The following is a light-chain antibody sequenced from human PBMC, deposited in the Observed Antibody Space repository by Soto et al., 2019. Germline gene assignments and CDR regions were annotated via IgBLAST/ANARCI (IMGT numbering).Light chain of an antibody. J-gene: IGKJ5*01. CDR3: QQYSSWSPIT. CDR2: YIS. CDR1: QSAGNF. Sequence: EIVMTQSPATLSVSPGETASLSCRASQSAGNFLAWYQQKPGQAPRLLIYYISTRATGIPARFSGSGSGTEFTLTISSLQSEDFAVYYCQQYSSWSPITFGQGTRLEI. V-gene: IGKV3D-15*01.